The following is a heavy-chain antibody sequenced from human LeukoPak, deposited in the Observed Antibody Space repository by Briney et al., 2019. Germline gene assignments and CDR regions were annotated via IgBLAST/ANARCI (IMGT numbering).Heavy chain of an antibody. CDR3: ARDPLGVLSYFDY. Sequence: PGRSLRLSCAASGFTFSSYGMHWVRQAPGKGLEWVAVIWYDGSNRYYADSLKGRFTISRDNSKNTLYLQMNSLTADDKAVYYCARDPLGVLSYFDYWGQGTLVTVSS. V-gene: IGHV3-33*01. CDR2: IWYDGSNR. CDR1: GFTFSSYG. D-gene: IGHD3-16*01. J-gene: IGHJ4*02.